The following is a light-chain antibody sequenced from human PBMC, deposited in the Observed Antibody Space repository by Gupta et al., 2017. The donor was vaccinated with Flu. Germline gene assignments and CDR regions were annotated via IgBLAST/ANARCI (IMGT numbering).Light chain of an antibody. CDR1: SSDVGGCNF. CDR2: DVA. Sequence: SVTISCTGTSSDVGGCNFVSWYHHHPGKAHKLMIYDVAKRPAGVPDRFSASKSGNTASLTISGLQTQEEAHYYCCSYASSYTWVFGGGTELTGL. J-gene: IGLJ3*02. CDR3: CSYASSYTWV. V-gene: IGLV2-11*01.